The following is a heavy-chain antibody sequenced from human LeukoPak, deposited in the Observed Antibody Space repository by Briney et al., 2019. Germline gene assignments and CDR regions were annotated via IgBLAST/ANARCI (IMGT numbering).Heavy chain of an antibody. V-gene: IGHV4-39*07. J-gene: IGHJ4*02. CDR3: ASLGGFPLDY. D-gene: IGHD3-16*01. Sequence: PSETLSLTCTVSGGSISSSSYYWGWIRQPPGKGLEWIGSIYYSGSTYYNPSLKSRVTISVDTSKNQFSLKLSSVTAADTAVYYCASLGGFPLDYWGQGTLVTVSS. CDR1: GGSISSSSYY. CDR2: IYYSGST.